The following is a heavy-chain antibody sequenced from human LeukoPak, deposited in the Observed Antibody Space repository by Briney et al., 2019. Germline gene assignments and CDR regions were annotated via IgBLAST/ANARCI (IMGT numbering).Heavy chain of an antibody. J-gene: IGHJ4*02. CDR2: INPIFGTA. D-gene: IGHD5-18*01. V-gene: IGHV1-69*13. CDR3: ARAGIQLSWNHYYFDY. CDR1: GGTFSSYA. Sequence: GASVKVSCKASGGTFSSYAISWVRQAPGQGLEWMGEINPIFGTANYAQKVKGRVTITADEATSTAYMEMSSLRSEDTAVYYCARAGIQLSWNHYYFDYWGQGTLVTVSS.